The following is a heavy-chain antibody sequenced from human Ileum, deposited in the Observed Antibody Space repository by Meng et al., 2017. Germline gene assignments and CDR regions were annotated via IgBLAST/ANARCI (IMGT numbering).Heavy chain of an antibody. CDR1: GDSISSRGW. J-gene: IGHJ4*02. CDR2: ISQESGRT. Sequence: GPLTGSGPGLGTPSGTLSLPGAGSGDSISSRGWWSWVRQPPGKGLEWIGEISQESGRTNYNPSLKSRVTISLDKSKNQFSLNLNSVTAADTAVYYCVRNEGYSLGDWGQGTLVTVSS. V-gene: IGHV4-4*02. D-gene: IGHD2-21*01. CDR3: VRNEGYSLGD.